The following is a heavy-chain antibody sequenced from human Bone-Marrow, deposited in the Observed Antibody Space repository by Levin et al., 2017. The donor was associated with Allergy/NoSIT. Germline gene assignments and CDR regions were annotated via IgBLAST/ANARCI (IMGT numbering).Heavy chain of an antibody. Sequence: GGSLRLSCTASGITFNTYWMSWVRQAPGMGLEWVANINEDGSGKCYVGSVKGRFTISRDNAKNSVYLQMNSLRGEDTAFYYCASARSFDHWGQGALVTVSS. CDR2: INEDGSGK. V-gene: IGHV3-7*01. CDR3: ASARSFDH. CDR1: GITFNTYW. D-gene: IGHD5-24*01. J-gene: IGHJ4*02.